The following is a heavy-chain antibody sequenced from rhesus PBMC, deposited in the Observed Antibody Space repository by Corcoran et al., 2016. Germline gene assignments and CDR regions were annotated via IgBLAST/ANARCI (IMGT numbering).Heavy chain of an antibody. CDR1: GGSISSGYG. D-gene: IGHD4-23*01. V-gene: IGHV4S7*01. CDR3: ARTPVTNLHYFDY. Sequence: QLQLQESGPGLVKPSETLSVTCAVSGGSISSGYGWSWIRQPPGKGLEWIGYIYGRMRNTYSNPSLKSRVTISPGTSKNQFSLKLSSVPAADAAVYYCARTPVTNLHYFDYWGQGVLVTVSS. J-gene: IGHJ4*01. CDR2: IYGRMRNT.